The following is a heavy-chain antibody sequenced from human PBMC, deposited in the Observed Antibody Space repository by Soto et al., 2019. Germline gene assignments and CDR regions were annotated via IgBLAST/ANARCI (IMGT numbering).Heavy chain of an antibody. D-gene: IGHD3-3*01. J-gene: IGHJ6*03. CDR1: GGSISSGGYY. V-gene: IGHV4-31*03. CDR2: IYYSGST. CDR3: ARILFGVGLYYYYYYYMDV. Sequence: QVQLQESGPGLVKPSQTLSLTCTVSGGSISSGGYYWSWIRQHPGKGLEWLGYIYYSGSTYYNPSLKSRVTISVDTSKNQFSLKLSSVTAADTAVYYCARILFGVGLYYYYYYYMDVWGKGTTVTVSS.